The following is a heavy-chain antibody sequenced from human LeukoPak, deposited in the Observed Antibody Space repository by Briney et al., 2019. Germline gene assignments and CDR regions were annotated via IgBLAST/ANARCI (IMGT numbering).Heavy chain of an antibody. CDR3: AKDGGAGCSDDWCPPDS. CDR1: GFNFGGYA. J-gene: IGHJ4*02. CDR2: INWNGGHI. Sequence: GGSLRLSCAASGFNFGGYAMHWVRQAPGKGLEWVSGINWNGGHIAYADSVKGRFTISRDNAKNSLYLQMNSLNAEDTAFYFCAKDGGAGCSDDWCPPDSWGQGTLVTVSS. V-gene: IGHV3-9*01. D-gene: IGHD3-9*01.